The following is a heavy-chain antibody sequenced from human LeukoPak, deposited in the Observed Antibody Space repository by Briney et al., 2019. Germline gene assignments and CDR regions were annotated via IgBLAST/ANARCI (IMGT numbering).Heavy chain of an antibody. CDR3: ARDPKYGSGSYSGY. Sequence: GGSLRLSCAASGFTFSSYDMHWVRQAPAKGLEWVAFILYDVSNKYYVDSVKGRFTISRDNSKNTLYLQMNSLRAEDTAVYYCARDPKYGSGSYSGYWGQGTLVTVSS. V-gene: IGHV3-30*02. D-gene: IGHD3-10*01. CDR2: ILYDVSNK. J-gene: IGHJ4*02. CDR1: GFTFSSYD.